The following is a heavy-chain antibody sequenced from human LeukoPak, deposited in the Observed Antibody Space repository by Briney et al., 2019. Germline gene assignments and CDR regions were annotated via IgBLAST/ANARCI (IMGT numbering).Heavy chain of an antibody. CDR1: GYSISSGYY. D-gene: IGHD3-22*01. Sequence: SETLSLTCTVSGYSISSGYYWGWIRPPPGKGLEWIGSIYHSGSTYYNPSLKSRVTISVDTSKNQFSLKLSSVTAADTAVYYCARAGYYDSSGYSDYWGQGTLVTVSS. J-gene: IGHJ4*02. CDR2: IYHSGST. CDR3: ARAGYYDSSGYSDY. V-gene: IGHV4-38-2*02.